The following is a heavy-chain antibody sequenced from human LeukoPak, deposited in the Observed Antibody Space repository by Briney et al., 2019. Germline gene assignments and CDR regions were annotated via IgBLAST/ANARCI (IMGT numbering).Heavy chain of an antibody. J-gene: IGHJ4*02. D-gene: IGHD5-18*01. CDR2: IKQDGSEK. CDR3: AREERGYSYGTFDY. V-gene: IGHV3-7*01. Sequence: PGGSLRLSCAASGFTFSSYWMSWVRQAPGKGLEWVANIKQDGSEKYYVDSVKGRFTISRDNAKNSLYLQMNSLRAEDTAVCYCAREERGYSYGTFDYWGQGTLVTVSS. CDR1: GFTFSSYW.